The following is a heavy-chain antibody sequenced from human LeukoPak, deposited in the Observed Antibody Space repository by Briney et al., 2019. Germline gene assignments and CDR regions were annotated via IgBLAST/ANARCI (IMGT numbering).Heavy chain of an antibody. V-gene: IGHV4-4*07. CDR2: IYSSGST. Sequence: SETLSLTCTVSGGSISSYYWSCIRQPAGKGLEWVGRIYSSGSTTYNPSLKSRVTMSVDTSKNQFSLKLSSVTAADTAVYYCARGGPDSSSWYGYFDYWGQGTLVTVSS. J-gene: IGHJ4*02. CDR3: ARGGPDSSSWYGYFDY. D-gene: IGHD6-13*01. CDR1: GGSISSYY.